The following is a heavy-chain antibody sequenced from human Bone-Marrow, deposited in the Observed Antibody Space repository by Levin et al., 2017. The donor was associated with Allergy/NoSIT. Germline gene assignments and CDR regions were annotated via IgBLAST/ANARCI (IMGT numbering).Heavy chain of an antibody. Sequence: GESLKISCEASGYNFMNNWIAWVRQMPGKGLEYMGIIYPGDSDTRYSPSFQGHVTISADETISTAYVQLSSLKASDTAMYYCARVTTIRREKRVAADACDFWGQGTPVTVCS. V-gene: IGHV5-51*01. CDR2: IYPGDSDT. CDR3: ARVTTIRREKRVAADACDF. D-gene: IGHD2-21*02. J-gene: IGHJ3*01. CDR1: GYNFMNNW.